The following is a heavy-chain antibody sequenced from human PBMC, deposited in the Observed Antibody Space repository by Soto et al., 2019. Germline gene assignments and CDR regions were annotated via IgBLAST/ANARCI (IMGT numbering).Heavy chain of an antibody. CDR3: ARVTIAVAGTAGDLDL. J-gene: IGHJ2*01. CDR2: ISYDGSNK. V-gene: IGHV3-30-3*01. Sequence: QVQLVESGGGVVQPGRSLRLSCAASGFTFSSYAMHWVRQAPGKGLEWVAVISYDGSNKYYADSVKGRFTISRDNSKNTLYLQMNSLSAEDTALYYCARVTIAVAGTAGDLDLWGRGTLVTVSA. D-gene: IGHD6-19*01. CDR1: GFTFSSYA.